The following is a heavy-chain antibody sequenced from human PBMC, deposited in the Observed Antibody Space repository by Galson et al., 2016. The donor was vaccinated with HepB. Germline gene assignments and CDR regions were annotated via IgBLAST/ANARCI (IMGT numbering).Heavy chain of an antibody. J-gene: IGHJ4*02. CDR2: INGAGGNT. CDR1: GFTFSSHA. V-gene: IGHV3-23*01. Sequence: SLRLSCAASGFTFSSHAMSWVRQAPGKGLEWVAAINGAGGNTFYADSVRGRFTVSRDNSKNTLYLQMNSLRAEDTALYYCARATRRYSGSDFPPNYWGQGTLVTVS. CDR3: ARATRRYSGSDFPPNY. D-gene: IGHD5-12*01.